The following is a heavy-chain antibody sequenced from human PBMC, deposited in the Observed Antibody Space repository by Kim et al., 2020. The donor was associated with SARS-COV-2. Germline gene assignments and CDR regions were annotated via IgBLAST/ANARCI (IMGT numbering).Heavy chain of an antibody. J-gene: IGHJ2*01. CDR3: ARAHGSTSSLTYWYLDL. V-gene: IGHV3-11*06. CDR2: ISSSSSYT. CDR1: GFTFSDYY. D-gene: IGHD2-2*01. Sequence: GGSLRLSCAASGFTFSDYYMSWIRQAPGMGLEWVSYISSSSSYTNYADSVKGRFTISRDNAKNSLYLQMNSLRADDTAVYYCARAHGSTSSLTYWYLDLWGRGTLVTVSA.